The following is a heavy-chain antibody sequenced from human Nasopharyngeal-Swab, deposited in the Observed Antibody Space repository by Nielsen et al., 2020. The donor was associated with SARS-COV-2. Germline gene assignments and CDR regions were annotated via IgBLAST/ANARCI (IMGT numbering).Heavy chain of an antibody. Sequence: GGSPRLSCAASGFTISRYWMLWVRHAPGKGLVWVSRLHSDGSGTTYADSVRGRFTISRDNAKNTLYLQMNSLRAEDTAVYYCARGGDGYSMDYWGQGTLVTVSS. CDR1: GFTISRYW. CDR3: ARGGDGYSMDY. V-gene: IGHV3-74*01. CDR2: LHSDGSGT. J-gene: IGHJ4*02. D-gene: IGHD5-24*01.